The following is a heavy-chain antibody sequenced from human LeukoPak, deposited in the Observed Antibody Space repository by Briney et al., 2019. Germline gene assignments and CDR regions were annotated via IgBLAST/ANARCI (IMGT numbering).Heavy chain of an antibody. V-gene: IGHV4-39*01. CDR1: GASITSVGYY. Sequence: SETLSLTCTASGASITSVGYYWGWIRQPPGKGLEWIGHIYYTGSTYYNPSLKNRVTISVDTSKRQFSLIVGSVTATDTAVYYCGRQIGHPYGPIDHWGQGNLVTVSS. J-gene: IGHJ4*02. CDR2: IYYTGST. CDR3: GRQIGHPYGPIDH. D-gene: IGHD3-10*01.